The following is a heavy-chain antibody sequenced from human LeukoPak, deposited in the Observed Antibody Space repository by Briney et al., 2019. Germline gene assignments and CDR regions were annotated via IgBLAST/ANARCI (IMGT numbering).Heavy chain of an antibody. Sequence: GGSLRLSCAASGFTFSSYGMHWVRQAPGKGLEWVAFIRYDGSNKYYADSVKGRFTISRDNSKNTLYLQMNSLRAEDTAVYYCAKAREDVYSYGPNLLFDYWGQGTLVTVSS. CDR1: GFTFSSYG. CDR3: AKAREDVYSYGPNLLFDY. D-gene: IGHD5-18*01. V-gene: IGHV3-30*02. CDR2: IRYDGSNK. J-gene: IGHJ4*02.